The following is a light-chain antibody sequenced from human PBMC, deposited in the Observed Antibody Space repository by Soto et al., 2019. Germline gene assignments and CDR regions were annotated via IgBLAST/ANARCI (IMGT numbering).Light chain of an antibody. Sequence: DIQMTQSPSTRSASVGDRVTITCRASQSISSWLAWYQQKPGKAPKLLIYDASSLESGVPLRFSGSGSGTVFTLTISSLQPDDSATYYCQQYNSYPWTFGQGTKVQIK. CDR3: QQYNSYPWT. CDR2: DAS. J-gene: IGKJ1*01. CDR1: QSISSW. V-gene: IGKV1-5*01.